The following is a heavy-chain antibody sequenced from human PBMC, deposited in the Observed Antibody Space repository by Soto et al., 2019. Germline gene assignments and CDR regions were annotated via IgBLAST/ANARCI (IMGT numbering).Heavy chain of an antibody. CDR3: ARDQVGASSFDY. V-gene: IGHV1-69*04. J-gene: IGHJ4*02. Sequence: ASVKVSCTASGGTFSNSPISWARQIPGQGPEWMGRIIPSPARTIYSRKFRGRVTLTADKSTQTVYMTLSSLTTEDSGVYYCARDQVGASSFDYWGQGTRVTVSS. D-gene: IGHD1-26*01. CDR1: GGTFSNSP. CDR2: IIPSPART.